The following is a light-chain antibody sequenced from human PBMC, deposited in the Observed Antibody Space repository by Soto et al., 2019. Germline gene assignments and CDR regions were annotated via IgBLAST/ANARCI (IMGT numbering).Light chain of an antibody. Sequence: EIVMTQSPATLSVSPGERATLSCRASQSISSNLAWYQQKPGQAPRLLMFRTSSRATGFPARFSGSGSGTEFNLTISSVEPEDFAVYICQQRSNWPPTFGQGTRLEIK. CDR2: RTS. J-gene: IGKJ5*01. V-gene: IGKV3-15*01. CDR3: QQRSNWPPT. CDR1: QSISSN.